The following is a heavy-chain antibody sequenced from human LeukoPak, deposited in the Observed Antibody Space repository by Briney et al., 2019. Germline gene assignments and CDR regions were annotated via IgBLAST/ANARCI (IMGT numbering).Heavy chain of an antibody. V-gene: IGHV1-8*01. Sequence: ASVKVSCKASGYTFTSYDINWVRQATGQGPEWMGWMNPNSGNTGYAQKYLSRVTMTRNTSISTAYMELSSLRSEDTAVYYCASRATKALTDYYKGMDVWGQGTTVTVSS. D-gene: IGHD3-9*01. CDR1: GYTFTSYD. J-gene: IGHJ6*02. CDR2: MNPNSGNT. CDR3: ASRATKALTDYYKGMDV.